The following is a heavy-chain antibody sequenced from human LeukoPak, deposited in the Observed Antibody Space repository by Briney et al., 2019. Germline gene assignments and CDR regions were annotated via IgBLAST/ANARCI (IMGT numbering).Heavy chain of an antibody. CDR3: ARVVGSSWYGYFDY. V-gene: IGHV4-34*01. CDR1: AGSFSGYY. Sequence: PSETLSLTCAVYAGSFSGYYWSWIRHPPGKVLEWNGEINHRGSTKYNPCLKSRVTISVDPSKNQFSLKLSSVTAADTAVYYCARVVGSSWYGYFDYWGQGTLVTVSS. D-gene: IGHD6-13*01. J-gene: IGHJ4*02. CDR2: INHRGST.